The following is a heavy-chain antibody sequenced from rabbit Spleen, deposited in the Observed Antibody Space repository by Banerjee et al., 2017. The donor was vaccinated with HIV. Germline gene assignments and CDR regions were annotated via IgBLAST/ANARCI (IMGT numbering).Heavy chain of an antibody. J-gene: IGHJ6*01. CDR1: GFSFSSSDW. CDR3: AREKSGDYGYDL. CDR2: IDPVFGST. V-gene: IGHV1S40*01. Sequence: QSLEESGGDLVKPGASLTLTCIASGFSFSSSDWIYWVRQAPGKGLEWIGYIDPVFGSTWYASWAKGRFTISKTSSTTVTLQMTSLTAADTATYFCAREKSGDYGYDLWGQGTLVTVS. D-gene: IGHD6-1*01.